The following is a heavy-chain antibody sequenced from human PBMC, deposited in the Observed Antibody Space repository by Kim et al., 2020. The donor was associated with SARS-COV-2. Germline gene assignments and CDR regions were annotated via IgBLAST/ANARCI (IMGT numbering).Heavy chain of an antibody. D-gene: IGHD3-10*01. J-gene: IGHJ3*02. CDR1: GFTVSSNY. CDR2: IYSGGST. V-gene: IGHV3-53*01. Sequence: GGSLRLSCAASGFTVSSNYMSWVRQAPGKGLEWVSVIYSGGSTYYADSVKGRFTISRDNSKNTLYLQMNSLRAEDTAVYYCARQNYYGSGSDAFDIWGQGTMVTVSS. CDR3: ARQNYYGSGSDAFDI.